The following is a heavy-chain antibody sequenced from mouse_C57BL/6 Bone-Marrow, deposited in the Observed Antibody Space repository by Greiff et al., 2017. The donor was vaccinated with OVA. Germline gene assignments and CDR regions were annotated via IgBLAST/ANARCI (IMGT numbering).Heavy chain of an antibody. V-gene: IGHV7-1*01. Sequence: EVKLQESGGGLVQSGRSLRLSCATSGFTFSDFYMEWVRQAPGKGLEWIAASRNKANDYTTEYSASVKGRFIVSRDTSQSILYLQMNALRAEDTAIYYCARDFYDGNAMDYWGQGTSVTVSS. J-gene: IGHJ4*01. CDR1: GFTFSDFY. CDR2: SRNKANDYTT. D-gene: IGHD2-3*01. CDR3: ARDFYDGNAMDY.